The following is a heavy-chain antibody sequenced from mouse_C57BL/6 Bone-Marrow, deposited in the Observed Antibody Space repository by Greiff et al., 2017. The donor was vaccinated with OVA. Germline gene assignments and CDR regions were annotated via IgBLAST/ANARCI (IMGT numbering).Heavy chain of an antibody. CDR1: GYSITSGYD. CDR3: ARKGYLSYFDD. D-gene: IGHD3-1*01. V-gene: IGHV3-1*01. CDR2: ISYSGST. Sequence: EVQRVESGPGMVKPSQSLSLTCTVTGYSITSGYDWHWIRHFPGNKLEWMGYISYSGSTNYNPSLKSRISITHDTSKNHFFLKLNSVTTEDTATYYCARKGYLSYFDDWGQGTTLTVSS. J-gene: IGHJ2*01.